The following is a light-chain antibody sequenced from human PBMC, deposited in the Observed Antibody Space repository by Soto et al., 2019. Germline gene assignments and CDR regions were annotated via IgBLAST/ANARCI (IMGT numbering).Light chain of an antibody. CDR3: QQYGSSRPIT. V-gene: IGKV3-20*01. Sequence: EIVLTQSPGTLSLSPGERAALSCRASQSVSDNFLAWYQQKLGQAPRLLIYAASSRATGIPDRFSGSGSGTDFTLTISRLEPEDFAVYYCQQYGSSRPITSGQGTRLEIK. CDR2: AAS. CDR1: QSVSDNF. J-gene: IGKJ5*01.